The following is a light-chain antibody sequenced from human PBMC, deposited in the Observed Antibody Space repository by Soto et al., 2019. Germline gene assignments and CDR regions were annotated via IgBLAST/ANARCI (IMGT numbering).Light chain of an antibody. Sequence: QSVLTQSPSVSGAPGQRVTISCAGGSSSIGAGYDVHWYQQLPGTAPKLLIYGNFNRPSGVPDRFSGSKSGTSASLDITGLQAGDEADYYCQSYDSSLSGVVFGGGTKLTVL. CDR3: QSYDSSLSGVV. CDR2: GNF. J-gene: IGLJ2*01. CDR1: SSSIGAGYD. V-gene: IGLV1-40*01.